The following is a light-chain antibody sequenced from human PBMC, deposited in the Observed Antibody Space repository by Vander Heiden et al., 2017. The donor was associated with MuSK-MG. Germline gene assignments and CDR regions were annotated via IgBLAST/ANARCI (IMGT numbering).Light chain of an antibody. CDR2: DAS. CDR3: QQRSNGPPLLT. J-gene: IGKJ4*01. Sequence: EIVLTQSPATLSLSPGERATLSCRASQSVSSYLAGYQQKTGQAPRLLIYDASNRATGIPARFSGSGSGTDFTLTISSLEPEDFAVYYCQQRSNGPPLLTFGGGTKVEIK. V-gene: IGKV3-11*01. CDR1: QSVSSY.